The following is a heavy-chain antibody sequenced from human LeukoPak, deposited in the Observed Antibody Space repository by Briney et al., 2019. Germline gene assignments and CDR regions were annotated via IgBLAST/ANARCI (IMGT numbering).Heavy chain of an antibody. CDR2: ISSSGSYI. CDR1: GFTFSSYS. CDR3: ARDRDYRNGP. V-gene: IGHV3-21*01. Sequence: GGSLRLSCAASGFTFSSYSMNWVRQAPGKGLEWVSSISSSGSYIYYAGSVKGRFTISRDNAKNSLYLQMNSLRAEDTAVYYCARDRDYRNGPWGQGTLVTVSS. D-gene: IGHD4-11*01. J-gene: IGHJ4*02.